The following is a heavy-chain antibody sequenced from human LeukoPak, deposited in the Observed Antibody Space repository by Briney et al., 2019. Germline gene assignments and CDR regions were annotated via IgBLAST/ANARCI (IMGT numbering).Heavy chain of an antibody. CDR3: ARDLTILRFLEWNDAFDI. J-gene: IGHJ3*02. D-gene: IGHD3-3*01. Sequence: TSETLSLTCAVYGGSFSGYYWSWIRQPPGKGLEWIGEINHSGSTNYNPSLKSRVTISVDTSKNQFSLKLSSVTAADTAVYYCARDLTILRFLEWNDAFDIWGQGTMVTVSS. CDR2: INHSGST. V-gene: IGHV4-34*01. CDR1: GGSFSGYY.